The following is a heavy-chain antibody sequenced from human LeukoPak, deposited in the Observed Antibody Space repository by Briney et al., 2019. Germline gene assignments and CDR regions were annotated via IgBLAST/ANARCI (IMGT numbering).Heavy chain of an antibody. CDR1: GFIFSSYG. Sequence: GGSLRLSCAASGFIFSSYGMHWVRQAPGKGLEWVAFIRYDGSNKYYADSVKGRFTISRDNSKNTLYLQMNSLRAEDTAVYYCARRYGSGWPYYYYGMDVWGQGTTVTVSS. CDR3: ARRYGSGWPYYYYGMDV. D-gene: IGHD6-19*01. V-gene: IGHV3-30*02. CDR2: IRYDGSNK. J-gene: IGHJ6*02.